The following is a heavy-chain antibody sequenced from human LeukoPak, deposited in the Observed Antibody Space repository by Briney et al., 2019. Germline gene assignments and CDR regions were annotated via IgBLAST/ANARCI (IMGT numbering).Heavy chain of an antibody. V-gene: IGHV4-4*02. CDR2: INHSGST. Sequence: SETLSLTCAVSGGSISSSNWWSWVRQPPGKGLEWIGEINHSGSTNYNPSLKSRVTISVDTSKDQFSLKLSSVTAADTAVYYCARQDYDFWSGYSRNYYFDYWGQGTLVTVSS. CDR1: GGSISSSNW. CDR3: ARQDYDFWSGYSRNYYFDY. J-gene: IGHJ4*02. D-gene: IGHD3-3*01.